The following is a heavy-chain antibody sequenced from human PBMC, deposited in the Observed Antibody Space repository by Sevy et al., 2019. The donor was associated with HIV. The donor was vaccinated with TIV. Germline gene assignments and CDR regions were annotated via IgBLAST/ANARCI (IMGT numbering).Heavy chain of an antibody. Sequence: GGSLRLSCAASGFTFSSYGMHWVRQAPGKGLEWVAVIWYDGSNKYYADSVKGRFTISRDNSKNTLYLQMNSLRAEDTAVYYCARDPGFRYCSGTSCPLGGMDVWGQGTTVTVS. CDR2: IWYDGSNK. J-gene: IGHJ6*02. V-gene: IGHV3-33*01. D-gene: IGHD2-2*01. CDR1: GFTFSSYG. CDR3: ARDPGFRYCSGTSCPLGGMDV.